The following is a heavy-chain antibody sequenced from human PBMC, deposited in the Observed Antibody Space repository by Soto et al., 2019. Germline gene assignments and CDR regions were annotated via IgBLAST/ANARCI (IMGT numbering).Heavy chain of an antibody. J-gene: IGHJ4*02. Sequence: QVQLVESGGGVVQPGRSLRLSCAASGFTFSSYGMHWVRLAPGKGLEWVAVISYEGSNKYYADSVKGRFTISRDNSKNTLYLQMNSLRAEDTTVYYCARGAVGAYFDYWGQGTLVTVSS. CDR3: ARGAVGAYFDY. V-gene: IGHV3-30*19. CDR1: GFTFSSYG. CDR2: ISYEGSNK. D-gene: IGHD1-26*01.